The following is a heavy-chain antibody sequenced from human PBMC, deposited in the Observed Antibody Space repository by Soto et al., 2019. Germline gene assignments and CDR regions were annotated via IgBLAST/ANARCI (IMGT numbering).Heavy chain of an antibody. D-gene: IGHD2-15*01. V-gene: IGHV6-1*01. CDR2: TYYRSKWYN. CDR1: GDSVSSNSAA. Sequence: SQTLSLTCVISGDSVSSNSAAWNWIRQSPSRGLEWLGRTYYRSKWYNDYAVSVKSRITINPDTSKNQFSLQLNSVTPEDTAVYYCARERYCSGGSCSHTNWFDPWGQGTLVTVSS. CDR3: ARERYCSGGSCSHTNWFDP. J-gene: IGHJ5*02.